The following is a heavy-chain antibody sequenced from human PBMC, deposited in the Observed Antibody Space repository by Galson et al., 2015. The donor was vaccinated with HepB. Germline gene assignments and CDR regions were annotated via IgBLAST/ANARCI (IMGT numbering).Heavy chain of an antibody. D-gene: IGHD4-23*01. J-gene: IGHJ6*03. CDR1: GYTFTSYY. V-gene: IGHV1-46*03. CDR3: ARAHDYGGVPGYMDV. Sequence: SVKVPCKASGYTFTSYYMHWVRQAPGQGLEWMGIINPSGGSASYAQKFQGRVTMTRDTSTSTVYMELSSLRSEDTAVYYCARAHDYGGVPGYMDVWGKGTTLTVSS. CDR2: INPSGGSA.